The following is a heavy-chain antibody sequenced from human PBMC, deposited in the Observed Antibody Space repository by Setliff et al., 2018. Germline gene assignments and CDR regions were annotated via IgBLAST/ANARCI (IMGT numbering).Heavy chain of an antibody. CDR1: GESFSNNY. CDR3: ARDPGHRSGTWSLDY. Sequence: SETLSLTCSVYGESFSNNYWSWIRQTPGKGLEWIGSISFGGNTYYNPSLKSRVTISLDTSKNQFSLKLNSVTAADTAVYSCARDPGHRSGTWSLDYWGQGTLVTVSS. J-gene: IGHJ4*02. V-gene: IGHV4-39*07. CDR2: ISFGGNT.